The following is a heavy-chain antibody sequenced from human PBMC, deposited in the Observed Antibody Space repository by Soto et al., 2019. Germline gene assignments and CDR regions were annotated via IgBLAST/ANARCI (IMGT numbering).Heavy chain of an antibody. CDR1: GFTFSSYE. J-gene: IGHJ4*02. D-gene: IGHD3-9*01. V-gene: IGHV3-48*03. CDR3: ARASLNYDILTGPPDY. CDR2: ISSSGSTI. Sequence: MRLSCAASGFTFSSYEMNWVRQAPGKGLEWVSYISSSGSTIYYADSVKGRFTISRDNAKNSLYLQMNSLRAEDTAVYYCARASLNYDILTGPPDYWGQGTLVTVSS.